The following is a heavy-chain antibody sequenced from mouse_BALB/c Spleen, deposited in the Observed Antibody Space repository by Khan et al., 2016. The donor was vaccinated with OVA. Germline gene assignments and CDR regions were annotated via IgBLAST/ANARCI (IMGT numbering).Heavy chain of an antibody. CDR1: GFSLTGYG. V-gene: IGHV2-6-7*01. CDR3: ARGPYFGNYFAMDY. J-gene: IGHJ4*01. Sequence: QVQLKQSGPGLVAPSQSLSITCTVSGFSLTGYGVNWVRQPPGKGLEWLGVIWGDGITDYNSALKSRLSISKDNSKSQVFLKMNSLQTDATARYYCARGPYFGNYFAMDYWGQGTSVTVSS. CDR2: IWGDGIT. D-gene: IGHD2-10*01.